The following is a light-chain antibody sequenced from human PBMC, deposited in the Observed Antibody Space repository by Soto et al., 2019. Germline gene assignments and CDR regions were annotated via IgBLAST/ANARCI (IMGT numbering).Light chain of an antibody. CDR3: QKYKSAPYT. CDR2: AAS. V-gene: IGKV1-27*01. CDR1: QGITNS. J-gene: IGKJ3*01. Sequence: DIQMTQSPSSLSASVGDRVTITCRASQGITNSLAWYQQKPGKGPTLLIYAASTLQSGVPSRFSGSGSGTDFTLTISSLHPEDVATYYCQKYKSAPYTFGPGTKVDIK.